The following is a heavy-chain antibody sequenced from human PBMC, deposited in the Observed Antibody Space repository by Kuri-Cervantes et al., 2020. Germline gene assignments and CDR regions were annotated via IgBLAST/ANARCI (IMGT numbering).Heavy chain of an antibody. CDR1: GYTFTSYG. J-gene: IGHJ4*02. D-gene: IGHD6-13*01. V-gene: IGHV1-18*01. Sequence: ASVKVSCKASGYTFTSYGISWVRQAPGQGLEWMGWISAYNGDTNYAQKLQGRVTMTTDTSTSTAYMELRSLRSDDTAVYYCARTRSWGSSWWEVDYWGQGTLVTVSS. CDR2: ISAYNGDT. CDR3: ARTRSWGSSWWEVDY.